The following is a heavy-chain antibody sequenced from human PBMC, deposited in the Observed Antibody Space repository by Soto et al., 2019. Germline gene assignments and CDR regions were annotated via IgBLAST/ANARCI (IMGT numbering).Heavy chain of an antibody. J-gene: IGHJ4*02. CDR2: IYYSGST. V-gene: IGHV4-31*03. D-gene: IGHD3-22*01. Sequence: SETLSLTCTVSGGSISSGGYYWSWIRQHPGKGLEWIGYIYYSGSTYYNPSLKSRVTISVDTSKNQFSLKLSSVTAADTAAYYCARVEGGYLDYWGQGTLVTVAS. CDR3: ARVEGGYLDY. CDR1: GGSISSGGYY.